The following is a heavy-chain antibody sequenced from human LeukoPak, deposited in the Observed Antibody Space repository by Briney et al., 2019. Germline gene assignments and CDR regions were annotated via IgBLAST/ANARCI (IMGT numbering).Heavy chain of an antibody. CDR1: GFTFSSYW. D-gene: IGHD3-10*02. CDR2: IKQDGSEK. CDR3: AELGITMIGGV. Sequence: GGSLRLSCAASGFTFSSYWMTWVRQAPGKGLEWVASIKQDGSEKYYVDSVKGRFTISRDNAKNSLYLQMNSLRAEDTAVYYCAELGITMIGGVWGKGTTVTISS. V-gene: IGHV3-7*01. J-gene: IGHJ6*04.